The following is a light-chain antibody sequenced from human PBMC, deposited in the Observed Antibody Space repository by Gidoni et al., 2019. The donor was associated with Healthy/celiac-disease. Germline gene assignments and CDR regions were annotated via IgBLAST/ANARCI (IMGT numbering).Light chain of an antibody. Sequence: QSVLTQPPSASGTPGQRVTISCSGSGPNIGSNYVSWYPQLPGTAPKLLIYRNTQRPSGVPDRFSGSKSGTSASLAISGLRSEDEADYYCATWDDSLSGPVFGGGTKLTVL. V-gene: IGLV1-47*01. CDR1: GPNIGSNY. CDR3: ATWDDSLSGPV. J-gene: IGLJ2*01. CDR2: RNT.